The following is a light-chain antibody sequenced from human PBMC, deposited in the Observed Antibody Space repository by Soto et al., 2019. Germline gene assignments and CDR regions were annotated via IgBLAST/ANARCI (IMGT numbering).Light chain of an antibody. CDR1: QSVSSSY. J-gene: IGKJ1*01. CDR3: QQYGSSRWT. Sequence: EIVLTQSPGTLSLSPGERATLSCRASQSVSSSYLAWYQQNPGQAPRLLIYGASSRATGVPDRFSGSGSGTDFTLTISRLEPEDFAVYFCQQYGSSRWTFDQGTK. V-gene: IGKV3-20*01. CDR2: GAS.